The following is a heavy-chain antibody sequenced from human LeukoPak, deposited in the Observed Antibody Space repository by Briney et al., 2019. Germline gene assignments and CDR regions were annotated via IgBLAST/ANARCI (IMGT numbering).Heavy chain of an antibody. Sequence: GGSLRLSCAASGFTFSSYGMHWVRQAPGKGLEWVAVIWDGGSNKYYADSVKGRFTISRDNSKNTLYLQMNSLRAEDTAVYYCARDRIGYSRWDYWGQGTLVTVSS. D-gene: IGHD6-13*01. V-gene: IGHV3-33*01. J-gene: IGHJ4*02. CDR3: ARDRIGYSRWDY. CDR2: IWDGGSNK. CDR1: GFTFSSYG.